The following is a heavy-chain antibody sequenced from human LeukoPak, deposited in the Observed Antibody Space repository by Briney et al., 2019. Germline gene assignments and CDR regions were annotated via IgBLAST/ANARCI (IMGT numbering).Heavy chain of an antibody. CDR3: ARDRAAAMEYYYMDV. D-gene: IGHD2-2*01. CDR1: GGTVSSYA. CDR2: IIPIFGTA. V-gene: IGHV1-69*05. Sequence: VASVKVSCKASGGTVSSYAISWVRPAPGQGLEWMGGIIPIFGTANYAQKFQGRVTITTDESTSTAYMELSSLRAEDTAVYYCARDRAAAMEYYYMDVWGKGTTVTVSS. J-gene: IGHJ6*03.